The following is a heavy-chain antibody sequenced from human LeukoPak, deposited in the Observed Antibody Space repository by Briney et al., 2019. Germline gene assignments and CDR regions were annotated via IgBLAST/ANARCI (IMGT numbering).Heavy chain of an antibody. CDR2: IYYSGST. Sequence: SETLSLTCTVSGGSINSYYWSWIRQPPGKGLEWIGYIYYSGSTNYNPSLKSRVTISVDTSKNQFSLKLSSVTAADTAVYYYARLLRDWYFDLWGRGTLVTVSS. CDR1: GGSINSYY. D-gene: IGHD2-15*01. J-gene: IGHJ2*01. V-gene: IGHV4-59*01. CDR3: ARLLRDWYFDL.